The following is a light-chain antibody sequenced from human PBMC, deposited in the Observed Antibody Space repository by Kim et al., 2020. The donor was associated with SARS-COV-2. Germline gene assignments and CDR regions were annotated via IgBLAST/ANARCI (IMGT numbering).Light chain of an antibody. CDR2: QDS. CDR1: KLGDKY. Sequence: VSLSPGQTASITCSGDKLGDKYVCWYQQKPGQSPVLVIYQDSKRPSGIPERFSGSNSGNTATLTISGTQAMDEADYYCQAWDSSVVFGGGTQLTVL. J-gene: IGLJ2*01. CDR3: QAWDSSVV. V-gene: IGLV3-1*01.